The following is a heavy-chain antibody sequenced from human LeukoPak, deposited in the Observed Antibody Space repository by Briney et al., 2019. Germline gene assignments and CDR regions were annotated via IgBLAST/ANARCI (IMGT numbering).Heavy chain of an antibody. CDR3: ACTPGAARFDP. J-gene: IGHJ5*02. D-gene: IGHD6-25*01. CDR2: IYYSGST. Sequence: SETLSLTCTVSGGSISSYYWSWIRQPPGKGLEWIGYIYYSGSTNYNPSLKSRVTISVDMSKNQFSLTLTSVTAADTAVYYCACTPGAARFDPWGQGTLVTVSS. CDR1: GGSISSYY. V-gene: IGHV4-59*08.